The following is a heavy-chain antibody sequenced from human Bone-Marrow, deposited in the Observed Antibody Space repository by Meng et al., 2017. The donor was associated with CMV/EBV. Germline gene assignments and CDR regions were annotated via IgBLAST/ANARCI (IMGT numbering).Heavy chain of an antibody. J-gene: IGHJ4*02. CDR1: GHPGPYLT. D-gene: IGHD3-3*01. Sequence: QVPLVQSGSEGKRPGASARVSCKASGHPGPYLTMHWVRQAPGKGLEWMGGFNPEDGQTIYAQNFQDRVTLTEDTSTATAYMELRTLTSGDTAMYFCATPPPQANEFWSGWSLWGQGSLVTVSS. CDR3: ATPPPQANEFWSGWSL. V-gene: IGHV1-24*01. CDR2: FNPEDGQT.